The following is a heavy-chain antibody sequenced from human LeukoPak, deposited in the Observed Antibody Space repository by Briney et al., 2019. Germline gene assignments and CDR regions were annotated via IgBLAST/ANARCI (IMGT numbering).Heavy chain of an antibody. Sequence: GGSLRLSCAASGFTFSSYSMNWVRQAPGKGLEWVSSISSSSSYIYYADPVKGRFTISRDNAKNSLYLQMNSLRAEDTAVYYCARYSGSYFDPFGTYGMDVWGQGTTVTVSS. D-gene: IGHD1-26*01. CDR3: ARYSGSYFDPFGTYGMDV. V-gene: IGHV3-21*01. J-gene: IGHJ6*02. CDR1: GFTFSSYS. CDR2: ISSSSSYI.